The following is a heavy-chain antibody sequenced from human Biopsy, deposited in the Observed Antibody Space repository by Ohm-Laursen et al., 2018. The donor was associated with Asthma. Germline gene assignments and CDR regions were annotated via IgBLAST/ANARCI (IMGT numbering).Heavy chain of an antibody. CDR1: GGSITSFY. Sequence: SQTLSLTCTVSGGSITSFYWSWIRQPPGRGLEWIGYIYFSGNTNYNPSIKSRVTISIDTSKNLFPHKLTSVTAADTAVYYCARVSGSSLSYPDAFDIWGQGTMVTVS. CDR2: IYFSGNT. CDR3: ARVSGSSLSYPDAFDI. V-gene: IGHV4-59*01. D-gene: IGHD2-2*01. J-gene: IGHJ3*02.